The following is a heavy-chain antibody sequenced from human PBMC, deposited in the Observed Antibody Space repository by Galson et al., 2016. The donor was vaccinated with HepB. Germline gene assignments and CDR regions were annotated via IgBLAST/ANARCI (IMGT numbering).Heavy chain of an antibody. V-gene: IGHV3-30*18. D-gene: IGHD4-17*01. Sequence: SLRLSCAVSGFTRSYGMHWVRQAPGKGLEWVTVISSDGSNKYYADSVKGRFTISRDNSKNTLYLQMNSLGTEDTAVYYCAKWHDDGDYPKYYYYIDVWGKGTTVIVSS. J-gene: IGHJ6*03. CDR1: GFTRSYG. CDR3: AKWHDDGDYPKYYYYIDV. CDR2: ISSDGSNK.